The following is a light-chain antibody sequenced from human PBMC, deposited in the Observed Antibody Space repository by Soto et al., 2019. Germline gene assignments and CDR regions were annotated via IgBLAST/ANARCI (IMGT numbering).Light chain of an antibody. CDR1: QSLLHSNGYNY. J-gene: IGKJ5*01. CDR3: MQALQTPPT. V-gene: IGKV2-28*01. CDR2: LGS. Sequence: DLVMTQSQLSLPVTPGEPASISCRSSQSLLHSNGYNYLDWYLQKPGQSPQLLIYLGSNRASGVPDRFSGSGSGTDFTLKISRVEAEDFGVYYCMQALQTPPTFGQGTRLEMK.